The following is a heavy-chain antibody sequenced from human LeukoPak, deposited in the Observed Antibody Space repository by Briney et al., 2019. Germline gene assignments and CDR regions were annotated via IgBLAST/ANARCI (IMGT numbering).Heavy chain of an antibody. D-gene: IGHD3-10*01. CDR2: INTYNGNT. J-gene: IGHJ4*02. CDR3: AREEYYGSGSYPHFDY. V-gene: IGHV1-18*01. Sequence: ASVKVSCKPSGYNFISYAISWVRQAPGQGLEWMGWINTYNGNTNYAQNYQGRVTMTTDTSTSTAYMELRSLRSDDTAVYYCAREEYYGSGSYPHFDYWGQGTLVTVSS. CDR1: GYNFISYA.